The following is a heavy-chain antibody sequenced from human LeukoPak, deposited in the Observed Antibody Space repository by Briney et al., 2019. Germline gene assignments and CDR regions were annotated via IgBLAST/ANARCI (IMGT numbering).Heavy chain of an antibody. CDR3: AKTRPLDSSSWSHGDY. CDR2: ISGSGDST. V-gene: IGHV3-23*01. J-gene: IGHJ4*02. Sequence: GSLRLSCAASGFTFSSYAMSWVRQAPGKGLEWVSAISGSGDSTYYGDSVKGRFTISRDNSKNTLYLQMNSLRAEDTAVYYCAKTRPLDSSSWSHGDYWGQGTLVTVSS. D-gene: IGHD6-13*01. CDR1: GFTFSSYA.